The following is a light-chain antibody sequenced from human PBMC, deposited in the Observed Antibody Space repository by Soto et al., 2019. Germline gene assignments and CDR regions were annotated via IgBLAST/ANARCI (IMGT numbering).Light chain of an antibody. J-gene: IGKJ2*01. Sequence: EIVLTQSPGTLSLSPGDRATLSCRASQSLSSSYIAWYQQRPGQAPRLLISGASTRATGIPDRFSGTGSGTDFTLTIIRLEPEDFAVYYCQHYDSSPYTFGQGTKVDIK. CDR3: QHYDSSPYT. V-gene: IGKV3-20*01. CDR2: GAS. CDR1: QSLSSSY.